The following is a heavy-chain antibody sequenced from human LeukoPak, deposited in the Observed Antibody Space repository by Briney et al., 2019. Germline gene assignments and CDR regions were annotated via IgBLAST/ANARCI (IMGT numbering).Heavy chain of an antibody. D-gene: IGHD4-17*01. V-gene: IGHV3-33*01. CDR2: IWYDGSNK. Sequence: PGRSLRLSCAASGFTFSSYGMHWVRQAPGKGLEWVAVIWYDGSNKYYADSVKGRFTISRDNSKNTLYLQMNSLRAEDTAVYYCARDVDDYGDYLDYWGQGALVTVSS. CDR3: ARDVDDYGDYLDY. CDR1: GFTFSSYG. J-gene: IGHJ4*02.